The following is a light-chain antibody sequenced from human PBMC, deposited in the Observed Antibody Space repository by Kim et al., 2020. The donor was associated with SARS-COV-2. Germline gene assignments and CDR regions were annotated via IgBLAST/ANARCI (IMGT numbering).Light chain of an antibody. J-gene: IGKJ2*01. V-gene: IGKV1-39*01. CDR2: GSS. CDR3: QQGYSTPST. Sequence: ASAGDRVTVTGRARQSIRSYLNWYQQKPGKAPRVLINGSSSLQRGVPSGFGGSGSGTNSNLTIGSLQPEEFAIYSGQQGYSTPSTSGQGTRL. CDR1: QSIRSY.